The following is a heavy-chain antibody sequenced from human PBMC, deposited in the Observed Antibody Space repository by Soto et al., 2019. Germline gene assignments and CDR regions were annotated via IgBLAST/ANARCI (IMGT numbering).Heavy chain of an antibody. J-gene: IGHJ4*02. CDR1: GGSLSGYY. D-gene: IGHD3-16*01. CDR3: ARGMGLGLGEQTALGY. Sequence: QVQLQQWGAGLLKPSETLSLTCAVYGGSLSGYYWSWVRQSPGKGLEWIGEINDSGSTNFNPSLEMRVTISRDTSKNQFSLQLTSLTAADTAVYYCARGMGLGLGEQTALGYWGQGTLVTVSS. CDR2: INDSGST. V-gene: IGHV4-34*01.